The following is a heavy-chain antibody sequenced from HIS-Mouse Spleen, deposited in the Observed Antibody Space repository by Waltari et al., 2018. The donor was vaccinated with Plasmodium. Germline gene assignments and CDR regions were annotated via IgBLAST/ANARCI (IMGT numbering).Heavy chain of an antibody. D-gene: IGHD6-13*01. CDR3: ASSWYWYFDL. Sequence: EVQPVEPGGGLFPPGGSLSLSCAASGFTFSSYWMSRVRQAPGKGLEWVANRKQDGSEKYYVDSVKGRFTISRDNAKNSLYLQMNSLRAEDTAVYYCASSWYWYFDLWGRGTLVTVSS. V-gene: IGHV3-7*01. CDR2: RKQDGSEK. CDR1: GFTFSSYW. J-gene: IGHJ2*01.